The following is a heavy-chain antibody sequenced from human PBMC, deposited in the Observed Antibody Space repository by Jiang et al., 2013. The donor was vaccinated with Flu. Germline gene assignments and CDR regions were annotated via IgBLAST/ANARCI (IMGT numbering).Heavy chain of an antibody. CDR3: ARDNYDILTGYWAGMDV. J-gene: IGHJ6*02. CDR1: GGSISSGDYY. D-gene: IGHD3-9*01. CDR2: IYYSGST. V-gene: IGHV4-30-4*01. Sequence: GLVKPSQTLSLTCTVSGGSISSGDYYWSWIRQPPGKGLEWIGYIYYSGSTYYNPSLKSRVTISVDTSKNQFSLKLSSVTAADTAVYYCARDNYDILTGYWAGMDVWGQGTTVTVSS.